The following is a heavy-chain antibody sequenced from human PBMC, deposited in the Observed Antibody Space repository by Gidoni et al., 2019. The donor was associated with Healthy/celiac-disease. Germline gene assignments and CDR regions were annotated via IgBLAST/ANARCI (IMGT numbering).Heavy chain of an antibody. J-gene: IGHJ3*02. CDR2: INHSGST. CDR1: GGSFSGYY. D-gene: IGHD3-9*01. V-gene: IGHV4-34*01. Sequence: QVQLQQWGAGLLKPSETLSLTCAVYGGSFSGYYWRWIRQPPGKGLEWIGEINHSGSTNYNPSLKSRVTISVDTSKNQFSLKLSSVTAADTAVYYCARDPTYYDILTGYREGAFDIWGQGTMVTVSS. CDR3: ARDPTYYDILTGYREGAFDI.